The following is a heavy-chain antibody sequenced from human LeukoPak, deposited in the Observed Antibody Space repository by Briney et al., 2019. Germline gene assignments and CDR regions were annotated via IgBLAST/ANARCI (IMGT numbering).Heavy chain of an antibody. CDR2: INHSGST. Sequence: SETLSLTCAVYGGSFSGYYWSWIRQPPGKVLEWIGEINHSGSTNYNPSLKSRVTISVDTSKNQFSLRLTSVTAADTAVYYCTRDSGTTGVVKFDPWGQGILVTVSS. CDR1: GGSFSGYY. J-gene: IGHJ5*02. D-gene: IGHD4-23*01. V-gene: IGHV4-34*01. CDR3: TRDSGTTGVVKFDP.